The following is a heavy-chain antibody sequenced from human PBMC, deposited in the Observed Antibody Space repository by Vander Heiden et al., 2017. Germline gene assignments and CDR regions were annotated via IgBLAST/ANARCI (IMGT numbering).Heavy chain of an antibody. D-gene: IGHD1-26*01. J-gene: IGHJ4*02. CDR1: GHSDSGYY. CDR3: ARARASGSYYLFDY. CDR2: INPNSGGT. V-gene: IGHV1-2*02. Sequence: QVQLVQSGAEVQKPRASVKFSCKASGHSDSGYYMHWARQAPGQGLEWMGWINPNSGGTNYAQKFQGRVTMTRDTSISTAYMELSRLRSDDTAVYYCARARASGSYYLFDYWGQGTLVTVSS.